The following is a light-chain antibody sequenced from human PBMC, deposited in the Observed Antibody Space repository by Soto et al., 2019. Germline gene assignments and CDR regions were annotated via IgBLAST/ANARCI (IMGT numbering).Light chain of an antibody. J-gene: IGKJ4*01. Sequence: EIVLTQSPATLSLSPGERATLSCGASRSVSSYLAWYQQKPGQAPRLLIYDASYRATGIPARFSGSGSGTDXXXXXSXXXPXDXAVYYCQHRSDWPPRLTFGGGTKVEIK. CDR2: DAS. CDR1: RSVSSY. V-gene: IGKV3-11*01. CDR3: QHRSDWPPRLT.